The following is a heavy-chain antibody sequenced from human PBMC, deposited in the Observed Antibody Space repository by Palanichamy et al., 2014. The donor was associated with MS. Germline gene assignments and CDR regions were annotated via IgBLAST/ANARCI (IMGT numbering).Heavy chain of an antibody. V-gene: IGHV4-4*02. CDR2: LYYTGTT. CDR1: GSSVSNSNW. CDR3: ARTPDYVYGMDV. Sequence: QVQLQESGPGLVKPSGTLSLTCAVSGSSVSNSNWWTWVRRPPGKGLQWIGELYYTGTTHYNPSLRSRVTISEDKSTNQVSLRLISVTAADTAVYYCARTPDYVYGMDVWGPGTSVTVSS. J-gene: IGHJ6*02. D-gene: IGHD2-15*01.